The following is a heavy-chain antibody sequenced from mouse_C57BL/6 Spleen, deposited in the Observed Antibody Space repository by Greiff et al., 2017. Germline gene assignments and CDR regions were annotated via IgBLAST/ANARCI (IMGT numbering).Heavy chain of an antibody. J-gene: IGHJ2*01. CDR1: GYTFTDYN. CDR3: ARGYYDYDVPFDY. Sequence: EVKLQESGPELVKPGASVKMSYKASGYTFTDYNMHWVKQRHGKSLEWIGYINPNNGGTSYNQKFKGKATLTVNKSSSTAYMELRSLTSEDSAVYYCARGYYDYDVPFDYWGQGTTLTVSS. D-gene: IGHD2-4*01. V-gene: IGHV1-22*01. CDR2: INPNNGGT.